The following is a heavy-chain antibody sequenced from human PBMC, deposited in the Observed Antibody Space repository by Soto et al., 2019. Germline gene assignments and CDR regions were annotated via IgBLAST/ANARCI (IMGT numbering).Heavy chain of an antibody. V-gene: IGHV4-30-4*01. CDR3: VRNPAHGNTGNV. J-gene: IGHJ3*01. Sequence: QVQLQESGPGLVKPSQTLSLACSVSGAIVTSGENYWSWVRQPPGRGLEWVGYIYDSGITYYTPALRSRVTLSLDRPNNEVSLKLSSVTAADTAVYFCVRNPAHGNTGNVWGHGAMVTVSS. CDR1: GAIVTSGENY. D-gene: IGHD2-15*01. CDR2: IYDSGIT.